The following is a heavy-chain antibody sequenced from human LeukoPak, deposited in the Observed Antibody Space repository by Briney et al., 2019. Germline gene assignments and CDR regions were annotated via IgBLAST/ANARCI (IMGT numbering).Heavy chain of an antibody. Sequence: PGRSLRLSCAASGFTFDDYAMHWVRQAPGKGLEWVSGISWNSGTIGYADSVKGRFTISRDNAKISLYLQMNSLRAEDMAFYYCAKDYTSGWYGAFDIWGQGTMVTVSS. CDR1: GFTFDDYA. V-gene: IGHV3-9*03. D-gene: IGHD6-19*01. CDR3: AKDYTSGWYGAFDI. CDR2: ISWNSGTI. J-gene: IGHJ3*02.